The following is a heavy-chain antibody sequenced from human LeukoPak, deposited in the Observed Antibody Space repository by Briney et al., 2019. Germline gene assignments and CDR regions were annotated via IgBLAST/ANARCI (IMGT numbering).Heavy chain of an antibody. D-gene: IGHD3-10*01. J-gene: IGHJ5*02. V-gene: IGHV4-4*07. Sequence: SETLSLTRTVSGGSISSYYWSWIRQPAGKGLEWIGRIYTSGSTNYNPSLQSRVTMSVDTTNSQFSPKLSAVTAADTAVYYCARAPGGFGELGSWFDPWGQGTLVTVSS. CDR2: IYTSGST. CDR3: ARAPGGFGELGSWFDP. CDR1: GGSISSYY.